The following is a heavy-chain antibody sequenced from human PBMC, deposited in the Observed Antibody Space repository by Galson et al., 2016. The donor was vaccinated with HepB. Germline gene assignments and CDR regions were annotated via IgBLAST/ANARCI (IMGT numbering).Heavy chain of an antibody. CDR1: GFRFDYIG. V-gene: IGHV3-20*04. CDR3: ARGGATPGQWLDNWFDP. J-gene: IGHJ5*02. CDR2: INWSGDTT. Sequence: SLRLSCAASGFRFDYIGMGWLRQAPGKGLEWVSGINWSGDTTGYADSVKGRFTISRDNAKNSLFQQMNSLRAEDTAFYYCARGGATPGQWLDNWFDPWGQGTLVSVSS. D-gene: IGHD6-19*01.